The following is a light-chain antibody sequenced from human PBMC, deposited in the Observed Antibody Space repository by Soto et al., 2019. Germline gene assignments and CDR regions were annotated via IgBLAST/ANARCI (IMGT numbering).Light chain of an antibody. J-gene: IGLJ1*01. CDR2: EGS. CDR3: SSYAGSVTLFV. V-gene: IGLV2-23*01. CDR1: SNDVGFYDL. Sequence: QSVPTQPASVSGSPGQSITISCTGTSNDVGFYDLVSWYQQHPGKAPKLLIYEGSKRPSGVSDRFSGSKSGNTASLTISGLQSEDEADYYCSSYAGSVTLFVFGTGTKLTVL.